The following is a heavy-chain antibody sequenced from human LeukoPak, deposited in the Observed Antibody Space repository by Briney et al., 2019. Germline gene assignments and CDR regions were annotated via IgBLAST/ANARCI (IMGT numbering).Heavy chain of an antibody. D-gene: IGHD3-22*01. CDR3: AREGDDYYDSSGYYYV. Sequence: ASVKVSCKASGYTFTGYYMHWVRQAPGQGLEWMGWINPNSGGTNYAQKFQGRVTMTRDTSISTAYMELSRLRSDDTAVYYCAREGDDYYDSSGYYYVWGQGTLVTVSS. CDR1: GYTFTGYY. CDR2: INPNSGGT. J-gene: IGHJ4*02. V-gene: IGHV1-2*02.